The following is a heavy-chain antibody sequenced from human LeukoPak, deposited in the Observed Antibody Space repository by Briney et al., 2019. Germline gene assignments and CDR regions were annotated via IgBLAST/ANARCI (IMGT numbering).Heavy chain of an antibody. D-gene: IGHD3-22*01. Sequence: GGSLRLSCAASGFTFSSYAMSWVRQAPGKGLERVSAISGSGGSTYYADSVKGRFTISRDNSKNTLYLQMNSLRAEDTAVYYCAKDSLEYYYDSSGYYPTDFWGQGTLVTVSS. CDR3: AKDSLEYYYDSSGYYPTDF. V-gene: IGHV3-23*01. CDR2: ISGSGGST. J-gene: IGHJ4*02. CDR1: GFTFSSYA.